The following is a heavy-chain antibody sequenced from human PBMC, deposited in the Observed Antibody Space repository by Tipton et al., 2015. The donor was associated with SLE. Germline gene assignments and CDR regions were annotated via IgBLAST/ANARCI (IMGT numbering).Heavy chain of an antibody. J-gene: IGHJ5*02. Sequence: TLSLTCAVYGGSFSGYHWTWIRQPPGQGLEWIGEIADTGSPNYNPSLKSRVTISTDTSKNEIYLKLTSVTATDTAVYFCATDPYDSTWRNGWFDPWGQGTLVTVSS. CDR1: GGSFSGYH. CDR2: IADTGSP. V-gene: IGHV4-34*01. CDR3: ATDPYDSTWRNGWFDP. D-gene: IGHD6-13*01.